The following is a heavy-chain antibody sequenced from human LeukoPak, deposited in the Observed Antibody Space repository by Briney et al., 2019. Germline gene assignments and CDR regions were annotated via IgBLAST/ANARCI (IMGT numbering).Heavy chain of an antibody. J-gene: IGHJ4*02. CDR2: ISGSGGST. D-gene: IGHD3-16*01. Sequence: PGGSLRLSCAASGFTFSSYAMSRVRQAPGKGLEWVSAISGSGGSTYYADSVKGRFTISRDNSKNTLYLQMNSLRAEDTAVYYCAKMTIMITFGGVSDYWGQGTLVTVSS. V-gene: IGHV3-23*01. CDR1: GFTFSSYA. CDR3: AKMTIMITFGGVSDY.